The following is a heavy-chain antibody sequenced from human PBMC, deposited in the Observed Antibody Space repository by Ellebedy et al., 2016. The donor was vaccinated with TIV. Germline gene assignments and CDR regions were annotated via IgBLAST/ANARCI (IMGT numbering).Heavy chain of an antibody. CDR3: ARSRLGGGHWYFDF. CDR1: GYTFTRYG. V-gene: IGHV1-18*01. Sequence: ASVKVSCXVSGYTFTRYGMSWVRQAPGQGLEWMGWIAVYNGHTKYAQKFQDRDVMTTETATSTVHMELRSLRSDDTAVYYCARSRLGGGHWYFDFWGRGTLVTVSS. J-gene: IGHJ2*01. CDR2: IAVYNGHT. D-gene: IGHD3-10*01.